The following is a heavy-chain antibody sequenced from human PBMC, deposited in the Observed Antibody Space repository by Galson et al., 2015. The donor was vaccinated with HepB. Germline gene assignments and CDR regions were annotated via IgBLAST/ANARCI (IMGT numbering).Heavy chain of an antibody. CDR1: GFTFSDYG. Sequence: SLRLSCAASGFTFSDYGMTWVRQAPGKGLEWVSGISGSAGSTYYADSVKGRFTISRDNSKNTLYLQMNSLRAEDTAVYYCAKRIWNYDLCFDYWGQGTLVTVSS. CDR2: ISGSAGST. J-gene: IGHJ4*02. V-gene: IGHV3-23*01. CDR3: AKRIWNYDLCFDY. D-gene: IGHD1-7*01.